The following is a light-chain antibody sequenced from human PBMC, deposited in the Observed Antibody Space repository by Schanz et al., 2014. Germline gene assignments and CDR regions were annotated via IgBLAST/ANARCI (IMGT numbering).Light chain of an antibody. J-gene: IGLJ2*01. CDR1: SSDVGGYNY. CDR2: DVA. CDR3: SSFTSARTVL. V-gene: IGLV2-14*01. Sequence: QSALTQPASVSGSPGQSVTISCTGTSSDVGGYNYVSWYQQHPGKAPKLMLYDVANRPSGVSNRFSGSKSGNTASLTISGLQAGDEADYYCSSFTSARTVLFGGGTKLTVL.